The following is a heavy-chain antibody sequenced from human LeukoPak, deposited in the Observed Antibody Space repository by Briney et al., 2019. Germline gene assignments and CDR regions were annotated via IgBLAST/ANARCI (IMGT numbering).Heavy chain of an antibody. Sequence: SETLSLTCTVSGDSVSSGGYYWSWIRQPPGKGLEWIGYIYYSGSTNYNPSLKSRVTISVDTSKNQFSLKLNSVTAADTAVYYCARARRDEYYFDYWGQGTLVTVSS. CDR1: GDSVSSGGYY. D-gene: IGHD2-21*02. CDR2: IYYSGST. V-gene: IGHV4-61*08. CDR3: ARARRDEYYFDY. J-gene: IGHJ4*02.